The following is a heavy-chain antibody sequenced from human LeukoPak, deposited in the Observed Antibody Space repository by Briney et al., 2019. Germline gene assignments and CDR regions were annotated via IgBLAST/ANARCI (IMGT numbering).Heavy chain of an antibody. V-gene: IGHV4-34*01. Sequence: SETLSLTCAVYGGSFSGYYWGWIRQPPGKGLEWIGEINHSGSTNYNPSLKSRVTISVDTSKNQFSLKLSPVTAADTAVYYCARGYYGGNSDYWGQGTLVTVSS. D-gene: IGHD4-23*01. J-gene: IGHJ4*02. CDR3: ARGYYGGNSDY. CDR2: INHSGST. CDR1: GGSFSGYY.